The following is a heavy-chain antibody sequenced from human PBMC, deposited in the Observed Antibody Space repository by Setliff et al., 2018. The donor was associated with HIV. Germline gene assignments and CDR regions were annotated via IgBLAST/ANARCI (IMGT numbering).Heavy chain of an antibody. CDR3: AAFFVTPMTTQDF. V-gene: IGHV4-34*01. CDR1: GGPSTDHY. CDR2: IHHTGYI. J-gene: IGHJ4*02. Sequence: SETLSLICAVYGGPSTDHYWNWIRQSPGMGLEWIAEIHHTGYINYNPSLRSRVSVSRDMSSNQFSLRLSSVTAADAAVYYCAAFFVTPMTTQDFWGQGTLVTAPQ. D-gene: IGHD4-4*01.